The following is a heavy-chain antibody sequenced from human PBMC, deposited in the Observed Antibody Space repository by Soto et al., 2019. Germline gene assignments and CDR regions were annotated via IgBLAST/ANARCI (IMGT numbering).Heavy chain of an antibody. CDR3: AKDLRGFYGDQEWFDP. Sequence: EVQLLESGGGLVQPGGSLRLSCAASGFTFSSYAMSWVRQAPGKGLEWVSAISGSGGSTYYADSVKGRFTISRDNSKNTLYLQMNSLRAEDTAVYYCAKDLRGFYGDQEWFDPWGQGTLVTVSS. J-gene: IGHJ5*02. CDR1: GFTFSSYA. CDR2: ISGSGGST. V-gene: IGHV3-23*01. D-gene: IGHD4-17*01.